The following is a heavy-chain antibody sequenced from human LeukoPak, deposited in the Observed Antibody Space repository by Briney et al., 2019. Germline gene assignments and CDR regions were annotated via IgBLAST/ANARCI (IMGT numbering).Heavy chain of an antibody. CDR3: ARNSLLLWFGEIFDY. CDR2: ISAYNGNT. J-gene: IGHJ4*02. D-gene: IGHD3-10*01. V-gene: IGHV1-18*01. Sequence: ASVKGSCKASGYTFTSYGISWVRQAPGQGLEWMGWISAYNGNTNYAQKLQGRVTMTTDTSTSTAYMELRSLRSDDTAVYYCARNSLLLWFGEIFDYWGQGTLVTVSS. CDR1: GYTFTSYG.